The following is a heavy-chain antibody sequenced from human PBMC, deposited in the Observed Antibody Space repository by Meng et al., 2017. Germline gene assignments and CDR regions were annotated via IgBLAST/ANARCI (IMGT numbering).Heavy chain of an antibody. D-gene: IGHD3-22*01. CDR3: AKNSVSSGYHYRD. J-gene: IGHJ4*02. CDR1: GFTFSNYW. V-gene: IGHV3-74*01. Sequence: GGSLRLSCAASGFTFSNYWMHWVRQAPGKGLVWVSRINSDGGSTTYADSVKGRFTISRDNSKNMLFLQMNSLRGEDTAIYYCAKNSVSSGYHYRDWGQGTLVTVSS. CDR2: INSDGGST.